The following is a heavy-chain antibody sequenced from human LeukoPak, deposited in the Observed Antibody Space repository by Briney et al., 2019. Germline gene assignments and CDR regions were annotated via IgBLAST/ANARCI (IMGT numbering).Heavy chain of an antibody. V-gene: IGHV4-39*01. CDR3: ARGPHPGGAGYNLIDH. J-gene: IGHJ4*02. D-gene: IGHD5-24*01. CDR1: GGSISSSSYY. Sequence: SETLSLTCTVSGGSISSSSYYWGWIRQPPGKRLEWIGSISYRGTTFYNPSLKSRVTISVDTSKNQFFLKVSSVTAADTAVYYCARGPHPGGAGYNLIDHWGQGTLVPVSP. CDR2: ISYRGTT.